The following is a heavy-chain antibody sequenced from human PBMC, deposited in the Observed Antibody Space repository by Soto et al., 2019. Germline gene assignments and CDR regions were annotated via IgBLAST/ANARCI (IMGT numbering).Heavy chain of an antibody. Sequence: QLQLQESGSRLVKPSQTLSLTCAVSGGSISRAGYSWSWIRQSPGKGLEWIGYIYNSGSTFYNPSLKSRLTISVDRSKNQLSLQLNSVTAAETAVYYCARSRVVTTYSDYWGQGSLVTVSS. D-gene: IGHD2-21*02. CDR3: ARSRVVTTYSDY. J-gene: IGHJ4*02. CDR2: IYNSGST. CDR1: GGSISRAGYS. V-gene: IGHV4-30-2*06.